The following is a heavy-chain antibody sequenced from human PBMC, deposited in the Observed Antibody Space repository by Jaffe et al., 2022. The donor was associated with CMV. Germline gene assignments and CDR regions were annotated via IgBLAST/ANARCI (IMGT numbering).Heavy chain of an antibody. CDR3: ARGPFLVVVAAITSRDNWFDP. CDR2: IIPILGIA. CDR1: GGTFSSYA. Sequence: QVQLVQSGAEVKKPGSSVKVSCKASGGTFSSYAISWVRQAPGQGLEWMGRIIPILGIANYAQKFQGRVTITADKSTSTAYMELSSLRSEDTAVYYCARGPFLVVVAAITSRDNWFDPWGQGTLVTVSS. V-gene: IGHV1-69*09. J-gene: IGHJ5*02. D-gene: IGHD2-15*01.